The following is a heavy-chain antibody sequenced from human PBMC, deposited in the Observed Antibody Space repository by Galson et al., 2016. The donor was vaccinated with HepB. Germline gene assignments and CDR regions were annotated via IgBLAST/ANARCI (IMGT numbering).Heavy chain of an antibody. CDR2: ISWDGHST. CDR3: AKVYSSFIDGGWFDA. V-gene: IGHV3-43*01. Sequence: SLRLSCAVSGFKFDDYTMYWVRQAPGKSLEWVSLISWDGHSTNYRDSVKGRFTISRDNSKNSLYLQMNSLRTEDTALYYCAKVYSSFIDGGWFDAWGQGTLVTVSS. J-gene: IGHJ5*02. CDR1: GFKFDDYT. D-gene: IGHD6-6*01.